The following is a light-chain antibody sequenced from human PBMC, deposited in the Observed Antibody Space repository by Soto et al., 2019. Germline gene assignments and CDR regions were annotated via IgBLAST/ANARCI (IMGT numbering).Light chain of an antibody. V-gene: IGKV3-15*01. CDR2: GAS. Sequence: ERVMTQSPATLSVSPGERATLSCRASQSVSSNLAWYQQQPGQAPRLLIYGASTRATGIPARFSGSGSGTEFTLTISSLQSEEFAVYYCQQYNNWPLGFGGGTKVEIK. J-gene: IGKJ4*01. CDR3: QQYNNWPLG. CDR1: QSVSSN.